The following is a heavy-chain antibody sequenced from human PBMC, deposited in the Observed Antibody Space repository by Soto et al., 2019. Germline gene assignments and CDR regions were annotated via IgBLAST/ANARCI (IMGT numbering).Heavy chain of an antibody. CDR1: GGSFSGYY. CDR2: INHSGST. J-gene: IGHJ5*02. D-gene: IGHD2-2*01. V-gene: IGHV4-34*01. Sequence: QVQLQQWGAGLLKPSETLSLTCAVYGGSFSGYYWSWIRQPPGKGLEWIGEINHSGSTNYNPSLKSRVTISVDTSKNQFSLKLSSVTAADTAVYYCPRVGNIVVVPAAPLSYWFDPWGQGTLVTVSS. CDR3: PRVGNIVVVPAAPLSYWFDP.